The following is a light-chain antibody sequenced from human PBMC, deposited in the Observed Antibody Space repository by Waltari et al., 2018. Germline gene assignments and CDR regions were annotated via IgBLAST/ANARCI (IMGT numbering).Light chain of an antibody. V-gene: IGKV4-1*01. CDR1: QSVLYSSNNKNY. CDR2: WAS. Sequence: DIVMTQSPDSLAVSLGERATINCKSSQSVLYSSNNKNYLAWYQQKPGQPPKLLIYWASTRGSGVPDRVSGSGSGTDFTLTISRLEPEDFAVYYCQQYGSSPITFGQGTRLEIK. J-gene: IGKJ5*01. CDR3: QQYGSSPIT.